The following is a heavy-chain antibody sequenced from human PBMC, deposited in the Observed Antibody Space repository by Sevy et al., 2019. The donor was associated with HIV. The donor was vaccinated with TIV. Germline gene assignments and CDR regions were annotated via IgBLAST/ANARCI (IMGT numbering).Heavy chain of an antibody. CDR1: GFTFSSYA. J-gene: IGHJ6*03. Sequence: GGSLRLSCAASGFTFSSYAMSWVRQAPGKVLEWVSAISGSGGSTYYADSVKGRFTISRDNSKNTLYLQMNSLRAEDTAVYYCAKDGRITMIVVAYYMDVWGKGTTVTVSS. CDR3: AKDGRITMIVVAYYMDV. CDR2: ISGSGGST. D-gene: IGHD3-22*01. V-gene: IGHV3-23*01.